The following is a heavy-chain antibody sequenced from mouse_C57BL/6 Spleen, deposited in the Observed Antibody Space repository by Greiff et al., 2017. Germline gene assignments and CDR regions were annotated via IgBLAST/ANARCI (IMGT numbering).Heavy chain of an antibody. J-gene: IGHJ3*01. CDR3: ARALDLPEAD. CDR1: GYTFTSYW. CDR2: IHPNSGST. Sequence: VQLQQPGAELVKPGASVKLSCKASGYTFTSYWMHWVKQRPGQGLEWIGMIHPNSGSTTSNEKFKSKATLTVDKSYSTAYMQLSSLTTEDSSVYYCARALDLPEADWGQGTLVTVSA. V-gene: IGHV1-64*01. D-gene: IGHD2-1*01.